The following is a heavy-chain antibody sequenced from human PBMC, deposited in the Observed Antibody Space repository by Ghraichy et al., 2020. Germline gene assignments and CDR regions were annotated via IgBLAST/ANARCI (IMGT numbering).Heavy chain of an antibody. CDR3: AKEDAVSAVPDY. D-gene: IGHD2-15*01. CDR2: IAGSGGNT. Sequence: GGSLRLSCAASGFIFSSYAMTWVRQAPGKGLEWVSAIAGSGGNTYYADFAEGRFTISRDNSRNTLYLQMNSLRAEDTAVYYCAKEDAVSAVPDYWGQGTLVTVSS. V-gene: IGHV3-23*01. CDR1: GFIFSSYA. J-gene: IGHJ4*02.